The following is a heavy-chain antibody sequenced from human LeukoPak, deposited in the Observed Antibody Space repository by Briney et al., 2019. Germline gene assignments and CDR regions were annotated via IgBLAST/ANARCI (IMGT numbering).Heavy chain of an antibody. CDR2: ISYDGSSK. CDR3: AKEDWELGSTGYFDY. Sequence: GGSLRLSCAASGFTFSSYAMHWVRQAPGKGLEWVAVISYDGSSKYYADSVKGRFIISRDNSKNTLFVQMNSLRPEDTAVYYCAKEDWELGSTGYFDYWGQGTLVTVSS. J-gene: IGHJ4*02. D-gene: IGHD1-26*01. CDR1: GFTFSSYA. V-gene: IGHV3-30*18.